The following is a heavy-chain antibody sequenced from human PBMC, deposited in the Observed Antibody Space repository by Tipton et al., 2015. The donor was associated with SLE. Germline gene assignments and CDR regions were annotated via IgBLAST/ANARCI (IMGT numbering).Heavy chain of an antibody. CDR1: GYSISSGYY. CDR2: IYYSGST. V-gene: IGHV4-38-2*01. Sequence: TLSLTCAVSGYSISSGYYWGWIRQPPGKGLEWIGYIYYSGSTNYNPSLKSRVTISVDTSKNQFSLKLSSVTAADTAVYYCARGRFPAAGTAFDIWGQGTMVTVSS. CDR3: ARGRFPAAGTAFDI. D-gene: IGHD6-13*01. J-gene: IGHJ3*02.